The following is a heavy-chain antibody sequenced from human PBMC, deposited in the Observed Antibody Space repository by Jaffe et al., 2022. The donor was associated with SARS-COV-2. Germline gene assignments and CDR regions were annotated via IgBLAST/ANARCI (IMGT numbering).Heavy chain of an antibody. J-gene: IGHJ4*02. CDR1: GFTFSDYY. D-gene: IGHD3-22*01. CDR3: ARTALPYYDSSGYYLGYFDY. CDR2: ISSSSSYT. Sequence: QVQLVESGGGLVKPGGSLRLSCAASGFTFSDYYMSWIRQAPGKGLEWVSYISSSSSYTNYADSVKGRFTISRDNAKNSLYLQMNSLRAEDTAVYYCARTALPYYDSSGYYLGYFDYWGQGTLVTVSS. V-gene: IGHV3-11*06.